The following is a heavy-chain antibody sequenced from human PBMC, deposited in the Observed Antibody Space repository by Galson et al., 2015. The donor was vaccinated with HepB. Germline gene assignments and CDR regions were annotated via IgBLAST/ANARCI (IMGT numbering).Heavy chain of an antibody. Sequence: SVKVSCKASGYTFTSYGISWVRQAPGQGLEWMGWISAYNGNTNYAQKLQGRVTMTTDTSTSTAYMELRSLRSDDTAVYYCAREAYPDIVVVPAPPGVVGYYYYYMDVWGKGTTVTVSS. V-gene: IGHV1-18*01. CDR2: ISAYNGNT. J-gene: IGHJ6*03. CDR3: AREAYPDIVVVPAPPGVVGYYYYYMDV. D-gene: IGHD2-2*01. CDR1: GYTFTSYG.